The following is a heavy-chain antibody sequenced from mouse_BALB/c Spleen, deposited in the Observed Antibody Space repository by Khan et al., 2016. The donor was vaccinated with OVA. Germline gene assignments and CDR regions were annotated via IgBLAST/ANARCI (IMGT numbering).Heavy chain of an antibody. V-gene: IGHV14-3*02. CDR3: ANLYGNPFAF. Sequence: VRLQQSGAELVKPGASVKLSCSASGFNIKDTYIHWMKQRPEQGLEWIGRIDPPNDDSKYGPKFQAKATLTADTSSNTAYLQLSSLTSEDTAVYYCANLYGNPFAFWGQGTLVSVSA. CDR2: IDPPNDDS. J-gene: IGHJ3*01. D-gene: IGHD2-1*01. CDR1: GFNIKDTY.